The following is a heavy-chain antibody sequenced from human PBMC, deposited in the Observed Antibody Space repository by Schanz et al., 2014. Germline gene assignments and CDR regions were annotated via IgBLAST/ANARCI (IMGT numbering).Heavy chain of an antibody. CDR1: GFTFSGYW. J-gene: IGHJ4*02. V-gene: IGHV3-7*01. CDR3: ARGTCSSSTCYISYFDY. D-gene: IGHD2-2*02. CDR2: VKQDGIEK. Sequence: EVQLVESGGGLVQPGGSVRLSCAASGFTFSGYWMSWVRQAPGKGPEWLANVKQDGIEKYYLESVRGRFTISRDNAKNSLYRQLNSLTAEDTAVYYCARGTCSSSTCYISYFDYWGQGALVTVSS.